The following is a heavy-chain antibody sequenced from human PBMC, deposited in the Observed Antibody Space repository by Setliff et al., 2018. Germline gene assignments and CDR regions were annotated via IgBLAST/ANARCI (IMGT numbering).Heavy chain of an antibody. J-gene: IGHJ4*02. CDR3: ARSRRPRRLQSDFDH. CDR1: GFNFNTYN. V-gene: IGHV3-48*01. Sequence: PGGSLRLSCAASGFNFNTYNMNWVRQAPGKGLEWLSYISSSSGTIFYADSVKGRFSISRDSAKSSLFLQMNSLRGEDTAVYYCARSRRPRRLQSDFDHWGQGTLVTVSS. D-gene: IGHD6-25*01. CDR2: ISSSSGTI.